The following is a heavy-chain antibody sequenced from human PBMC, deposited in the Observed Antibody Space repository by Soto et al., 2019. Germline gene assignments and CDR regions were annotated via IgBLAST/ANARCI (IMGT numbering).Heavy chain of an antibody. Sequence: EVQLVESGGGLIHPGGSLRLSCVASGFTVSNEYMNWIRQAPGKGLEWVSVISYRAMTKYADSVKGRFTISRDNSKNTLYLQMNRLTAEDTAVYYCVRDTDGYKGFFDLWGRGTLVTVSS. CDR3: VRDTDGYKGFFDL. D-gene: IGHD5-12*01. V-gene: IGHV3-53*01. CDR1: GFTVSNEY. CDR2: ISYRAMT. J-gene: IGHJ2*01.